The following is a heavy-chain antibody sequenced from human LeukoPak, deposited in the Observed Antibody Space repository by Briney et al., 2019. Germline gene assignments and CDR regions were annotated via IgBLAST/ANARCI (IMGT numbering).Heavy chain of an antibody. CDR1: GYTFNSYD. J-gene: IGHJ5*02. D-gene: IGHD2-15*01. CDR3: AREGWYSRWFDP. V-gene: IGHV1-18*01. CDR2: ISAYSGNT. Sequence: GTSVKVSCKASGYTFNSYDISWVRQAPGQGLEWMGWISAYSGNTNYAQKLQGRVTMTTDTSTSTAYMELRSLRSDDTAVYCCAREGWYSRWFDPWGQGTLVTVSS.